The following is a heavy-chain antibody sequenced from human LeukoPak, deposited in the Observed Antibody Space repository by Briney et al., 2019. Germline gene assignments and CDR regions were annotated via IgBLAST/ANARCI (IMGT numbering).Heavy chain of an antibody. CDR2: IYYSGST. Sequence: SETLSLTCTVSGGSISSYYWSWIRQPPGKGLEWIGYIYYSGSTNYNPSLKSRVTISVDTSKNQFSLKLSSVTAADTAVYYCARGTSSGWTTGLYYFDYWDQGTLVTVSS. CDR1: GGSISSYY. J-gene: IGHJ4*02. CDR3: ARGTSSGWTTGLYYFDY. D-gene: IGHD6-19*01. V-gene: IGHV4-59*01.